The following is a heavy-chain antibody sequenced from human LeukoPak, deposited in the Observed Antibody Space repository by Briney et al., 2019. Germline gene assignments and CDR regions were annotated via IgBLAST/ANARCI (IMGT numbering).Heavy chain of an antibody. CDR2: LSGGGENT. Sequence: GGFLRLSCAASGFTFSSYAMSWVRQAPGKGLEWVSALSGGGENTYSADSVKGRFTISRDNSKNMLYLQINSLRAEDTAVYYCATITYFDYIWGRFVSWGQGTLVTVPS. V-gene: IGHV3-23*01. D-gene: IGHD3-16*01. J-gene: IGHJ4*02. CDR3: ATITYFDYIWGRFVS. CDR1: GFTFSSYA.